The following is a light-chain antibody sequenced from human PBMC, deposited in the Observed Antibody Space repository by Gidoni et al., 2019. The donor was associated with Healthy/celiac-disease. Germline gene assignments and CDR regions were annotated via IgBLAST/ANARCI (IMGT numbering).Light chain of an antibody. J-gene: IGLJ2*01. Sequence: SYELTQPPSVSVSPGQTASLTCSGDNWGDKYACWVQQKPAQSPVLVIYQDSKRPSVIPERFSGSNSGNTATLTISGTQAMDEADYYCQAWDSSIVVFGGGTKLTVL. CDR3: QAWDSSIVV. CDR1: NWGDKY. V-gene: IGLV3-1*01. CDR2: QDS.